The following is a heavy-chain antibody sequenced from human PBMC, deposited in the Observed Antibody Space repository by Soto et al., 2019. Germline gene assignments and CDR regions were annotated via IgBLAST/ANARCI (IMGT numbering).Heavy chain of an antibody. CDR2: ISGSGDNT. J-gene: IGHJ4*02. Sequence: PGGSLRLSCAASGFTFRSSAMSWVRQAPGKGLEWVSVISGSGDNTYHADSVKGRFTISRDNAKNTLYLQMNSLRAEDTAVYYCAKDSGPYYYDSSGYRYFDYWGQGTLVTVSS. CDR1: GFTFRSSA. V-gene: IGHV3-23*01. CDR3: AKDSGPYYYDSSGYRYFDY. D-gene: IGHD3-22*01.